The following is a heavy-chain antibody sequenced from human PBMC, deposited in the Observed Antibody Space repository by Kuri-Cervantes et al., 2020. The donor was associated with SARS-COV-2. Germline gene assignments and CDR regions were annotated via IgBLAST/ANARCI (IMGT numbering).Heavy chain of an antibody. D-gene: IGHD2-2*01. J-gene: IGHJ4*02. CDR3: AGENRSCDATRCSPGGFDH. CDR1: TRSFSGYY. V-gene: IGHV4-34*01. Sequence: GSLRLSSAVDTRSFSGYYWNWIRQPPGKGLEWNGEINHSGSTNYNPSLKSRVTISVNTSKNQFTLKLSSVTAADTATYYWAGENRSCDATRCSPGGFDHWGQGILVTFSS. CDR2: INHSGST.